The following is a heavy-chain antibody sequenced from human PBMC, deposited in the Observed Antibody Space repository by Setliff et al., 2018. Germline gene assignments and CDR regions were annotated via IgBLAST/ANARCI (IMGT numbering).Heavy chain of an antibody. CDR3: AAKTLGAQRGSDY. J-gene: IGHJ4*02. CDR2: IIPIFGTA. Sequence: GASVKVSCKASGGTFSISSISWVRQAPGQGLEWMGGIIPIFGTANYAQKFQGRVTITTDESTSTAYMELSSLRSEDTAVYYCAAKTLGAQRGSDYWGQGTLVTVSS. CDR1: GGTFSISS. V-gene: IGHV1-69*05. D-gene: IGHD1-26*01.